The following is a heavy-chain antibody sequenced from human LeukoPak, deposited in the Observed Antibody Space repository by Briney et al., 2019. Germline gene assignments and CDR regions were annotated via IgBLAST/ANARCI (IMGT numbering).Heavy chain of an antibody. V-gene: IGHV1-18*04. D-gene: IGHD6-19*01. CDR3: AREGIAVAGIYYYYYGMDV. CDR2: ISAYNGNT. Sequence: GASVKVSCKASGYTFTSYGISWVRQAPGQGLEWMGWISAYNGNTNYAQKLQGRVTMTTDTSTGTAYMELRSLRSDDTAVYYCAREGIAVAGIYYYYYGMDVWGKGTTVTVSS. CDR1: GYTFTSYG. J-gene: IGHJ6*04.